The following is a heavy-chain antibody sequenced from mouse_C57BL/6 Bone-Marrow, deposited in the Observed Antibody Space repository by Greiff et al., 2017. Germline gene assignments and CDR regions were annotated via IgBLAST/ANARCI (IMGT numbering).Heavy chain of an antibody. V-gene: IGHV5-4*01. J-gene: IGHJ2*01. D-gene: IGHD2-3*01. CDR2: ISDGGSYT. CDR1: GFTFSSYA. CDR3: ARDGYDLLGD. Sequence: EVNVVESGGGLVKPGGSLKLSCAASGFTFSSYAMSWVRQTPEKRLEWVATISDGGSYTYYPDNVKGRFPISRDNAKNNLYLQMSHLKSEDTAMYYCARDGYDLLGDWGQGTTLTVSS.